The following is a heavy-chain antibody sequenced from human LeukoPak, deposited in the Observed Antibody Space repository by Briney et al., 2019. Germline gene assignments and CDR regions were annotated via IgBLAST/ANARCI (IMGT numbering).Heavy chain of an antibody. CDR1: GFTFSVHG. Sequence: GGSLRLSCVASGFTFSVHGMTWVRQAPGEGLEWVSSVGGGIDIYYADSVKGRFTASRDDSMKTVYLQMNSLRAEDTAVYYCAKDATPHNGIWDNFDHWGQGTPFTVSS. J-gene: IGHJ4*02. CDR3: AKDATPHNGIWDNFDH. D-gene: IGHD1-26*01. V-gene: IGHV3-23*01. CDR2: VGGGIDI.